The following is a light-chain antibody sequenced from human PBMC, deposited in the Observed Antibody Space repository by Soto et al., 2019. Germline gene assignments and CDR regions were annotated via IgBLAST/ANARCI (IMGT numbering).Light chain of an antibody. J-gene: IGLJ2*01. CDR1: SSPVGIDNL. Sequence: QSALTQPASVSGSPGQSITISCTGTSSPVGIDNLVCWYQQYPGKAPKLIIYESRKRPSGISDRFSGSRSDNTASLTISGLQAEDEADYCCCSYAGSATLFGGGTQLTVL. CDR2: ESR. V-gene: IGLV2-23*01. CDR3: CSYAGSATL.